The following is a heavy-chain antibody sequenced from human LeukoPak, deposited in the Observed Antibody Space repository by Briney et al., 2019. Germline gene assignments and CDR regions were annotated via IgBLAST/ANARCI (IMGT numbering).Heavy chain of an antibody. CDR3: ARDHDFLSGHSRRDFDY. CDR2: INTKTGNP. J-gene: IGHJ4*02. D-gene: IGHD3-3*01. V-gene: IGHV7-4-1*04. Sequence: GASVKVSCKASGYTFNDYTMNWVRQAPGQRLEWMGWINTKTGNPTYAQGFTGRFVFSLDTSVSVAYLQINGLEADDTAMYYCARDHDFLSGHSRRDFDYWGQGTLVTVSS. CDR1: GYTFNDYT.